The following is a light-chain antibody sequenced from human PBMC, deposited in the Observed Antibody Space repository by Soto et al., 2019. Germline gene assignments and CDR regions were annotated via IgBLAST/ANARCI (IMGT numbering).Light chain of an antibody. CDR3: QQSYKMPS. V-gene: IGKV1-39*01. CDR2: GAS. Sequence: EIPLTQSPSSLAASVGDRVTLTCRASRNVSSYLDWYQHKPGKAPRLLIHGASSRPTDIPARFSGSGSGTDFTLTISSLEPEDFGTYYCQQSYKMPSFGQGTRLEIK. J-gene: IGKJ5*01. CDR1: RNVSSY.